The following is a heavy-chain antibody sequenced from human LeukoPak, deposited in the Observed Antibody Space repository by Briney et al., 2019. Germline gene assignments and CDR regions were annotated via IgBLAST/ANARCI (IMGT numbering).Heavy chain of an antibody. J-gene: IGHJ4*02. V-gene: IGHV4-4*07. Sequence: PSGTLSLTCAVSGGSISSYYWSWIRQPAGKGLEWIGRIYTSGSTNYNSSLKSRVTMSVDTSKNQVSLKLSSVTAADTAVYYCATGDGYNSFDYWGQGTLVTVSS. CDR1: GGSISSYY. CDR3: ATGDGYNSFDY. CDR2: IYTSGST. D-gene: IGHD5-24*01.